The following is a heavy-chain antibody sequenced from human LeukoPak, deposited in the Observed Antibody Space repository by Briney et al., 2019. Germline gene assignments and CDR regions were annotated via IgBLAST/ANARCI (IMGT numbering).Heavy chain of an antibody. J-gene: IGHJ6*03. CDR2: IRNDGSNT. CDR3: ARDPYSGGYGAYYYYYMDV. V-gene: IGHV3-30*02. CDR1: GFSFSSYG. Sequence: GGSLRLSCAASGFSFSSYGMHWLRQAPGKGLEWVAFIRNDGSNTYYADSVKGRFTISRDNSKNTLYLQMSSLRAEDTAVYYCARDPYSGGYGAYYYYYMDVWGKGTTVTISS. D-gene: IGHD1-26*01.